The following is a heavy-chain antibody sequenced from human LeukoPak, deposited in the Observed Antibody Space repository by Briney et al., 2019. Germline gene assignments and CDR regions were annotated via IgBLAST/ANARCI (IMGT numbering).Heavy chain of an antibody. J-gene: IGHJ4*02. D-gene: IGHD3-10*01. CDR3: AREDYYGSAADY. Sequence: SETLSLTCTVSGGSISSYYWSWIRQPAGKGLEWIGRIYPSGSTNYSPSLKSRVAMSIDTSKRQFSLKLNSVTAADTAVYYCAREDYYGSAADYWGQGTLVTVSS. V-gene: IGHV4-4*07. CDR1: GGSISSYY. CDR2: IYPSGST.